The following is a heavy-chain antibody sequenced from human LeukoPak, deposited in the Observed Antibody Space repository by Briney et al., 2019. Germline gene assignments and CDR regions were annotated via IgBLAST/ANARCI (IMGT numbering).Heavy chain of an antibody. CDR1: GFTVSSNS. CDR2: IYSSVT. D-gene: IGHD4/OR15-4a*01. J-gene: IGHJ4*02. V-gene: IGHV3-53*01. Sequence: GGSLRLSCTVSGFTVSSNSISWVRQAPGKGLEWVSFIYSSVTHYSDSVKGRFTISRDNSKNTLYLQMNSLRAEDTAVYYCARRAGAYSHPYDHWGQGTLVTVSS. CDR3: ARRAGAYSHPYDH.